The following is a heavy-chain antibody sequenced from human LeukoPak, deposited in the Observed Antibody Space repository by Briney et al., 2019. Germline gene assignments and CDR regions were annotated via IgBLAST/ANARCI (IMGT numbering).Heavy chain of an antibody. CDR1: GGSITSSSYY. D-gene: IGHD3-22*01. CDR2: IYYSGST. V-gene: IGHV4-39*01. Sequence: SETLSLTCTVSGGSITSSSYYWGWIRQPPGKGLEWIGSIYYSGSTYYNPSLKSRVTTSVYTSKNQFSLKLSSVTAADTAVYYCARDDSSGYYFDYWGQGTLVTVSS. J-gene: IGHJ4*02. CDR3: ARDDSSGYYFDY.